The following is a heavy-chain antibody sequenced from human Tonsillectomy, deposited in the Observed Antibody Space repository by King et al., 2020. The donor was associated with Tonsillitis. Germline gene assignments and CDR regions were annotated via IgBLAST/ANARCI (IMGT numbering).Heavy chain of an antibody. V-gene: IGHV3-23*04. CDR3: AKVEGGSYCHY. CDR1: GFTFSSYA. D-gene: IGHD1-26*01. J-gene: IGHJ4*02. CDR2: LSGSGGRT. Sequence: VQLVEAGGGLVQPGGSLRLSCAASGFTFSSYAMSWGRQAPGTGLEWVSSLSGSGGRTYYAESVKGRFTISRDNSKNTLYLQMNSLRAEDTAVYYCAKVEGGSYCHYWGQGTLVTVSS.